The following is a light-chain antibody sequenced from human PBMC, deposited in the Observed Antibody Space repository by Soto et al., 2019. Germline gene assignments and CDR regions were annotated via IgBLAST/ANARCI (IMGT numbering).Light chain of an antibody. CDR1: QNIYTGY. Sequence: EDVLTQSPGTLSLSPGESATLSGRASQNIYTGYLAWYQQKPGQAPRLLISGASDRATGIPDRFTGSGSGTDFTLTISRLEPEDFAVYYCQQFSGSLTFGPGTKVDIK. V-gene: IGKV3-20*01. J-gene: IGKJ3*01. CDR3: QQFSGSLT. CDR2: GAS.